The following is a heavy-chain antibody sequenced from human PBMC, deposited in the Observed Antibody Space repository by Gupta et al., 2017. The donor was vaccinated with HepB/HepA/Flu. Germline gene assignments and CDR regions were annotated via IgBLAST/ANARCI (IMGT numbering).Heavy chain of an antibody. J-gene: IGHJ6*02. Sequence: VQLQQSGPGLVKPSQTLSPTCAISGDSVSSNSAAWTWIRQSPSRGLEWLGRTYYRSKWFNEYAVSVKSRITINPDISKNRISLQLSSVTPEDAAVYYCVRGMRGGYGGVWGQGTTVTVSS. CDR3: VRGMRGGYGGV. CDR1: GDSVSSNSAA. V-gene: IGHV6-1*01. D-gene: IGHD2-15*01. CDR2: TYYRSKWFN.